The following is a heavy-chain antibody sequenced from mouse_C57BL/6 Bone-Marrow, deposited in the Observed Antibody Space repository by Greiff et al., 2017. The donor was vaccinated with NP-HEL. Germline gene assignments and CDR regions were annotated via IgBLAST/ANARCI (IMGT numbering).Heavy chain of an antibody. CDR2: ISDGGSYT. CDR1: GFTFSSYA. J-gene: IGHJ1*03. Sequence: EVTVVESGGGLVKPGGSLKLSCAASGFTFSSYAMSWVRQTPEKRLEWVATISDGGSYTYYPDNVKGRFTISRDNAKNNLYLQMSHLKSEDTAMYYCARDGRYFDVWGTGTTVTVSS. D-gene: IGHD3-3*01. V-gene: IGHV5-4*03. CDR3: ARDGRYFDV.